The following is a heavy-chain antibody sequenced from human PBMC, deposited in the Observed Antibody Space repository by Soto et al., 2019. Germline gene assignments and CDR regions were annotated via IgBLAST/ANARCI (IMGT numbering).Heavy chain of an antibody. D-gene: IGHD3-3*01. CDR1: GGSISSGGYY. Sequence: SETLSLTCTVSGGSISSGGYYWSWIRQHPGKGLEWIGYIYYSGSTNYNPSLKSRVTISVDTSKNQFSLKLSSVTAADTAVYYCARRFLEDGGFDPWGQGTLVTVSS. CDR2: IYYSGST. V-gene: IGHV4-31*03. J-gene: IGHJ5*02. CDR3: ARRFLEDGGFDP.